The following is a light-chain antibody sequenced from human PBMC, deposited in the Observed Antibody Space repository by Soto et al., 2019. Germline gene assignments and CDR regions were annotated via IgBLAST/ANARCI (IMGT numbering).Light chain of an antibody. J-gene: IGKJ1*01. V-gene: IGKV3-15*01. CDR3: QQYNNWPQT. CDR1: QTINNN. Sequence: VMKQAPSTLSGNTGERATLSCRASQTINNNIAWYQLKDGQVPRLLIYGASTRATDIPARFSGSGSGTEFTLTISSLQSEDFAEYHCQQYNNWPQTFGQGTKVDIK. CDR2: GAS.